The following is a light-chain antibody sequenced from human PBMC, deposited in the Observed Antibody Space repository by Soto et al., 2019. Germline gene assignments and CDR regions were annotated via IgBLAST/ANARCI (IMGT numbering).Light chain of an antibody. V-gene: IGKV3-15*01. J-gene: IGKJ1*01. CDR3: QQYNNWLRT. CDR2: GAS. Sequence: EIVMTQSPATLSVSPGERATLSCRASQSVSSNLAWYQQKPGQAPRLLIYGASTRATGIPARFSGSGSGTEFTLTISSLQSEDFAVYYCQQYNNWLRTFCQGTKVEIK. CDR1: QSVSSN.